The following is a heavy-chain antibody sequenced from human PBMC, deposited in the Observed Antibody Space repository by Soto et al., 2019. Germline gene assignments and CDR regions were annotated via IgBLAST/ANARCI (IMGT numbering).Heavy chain of an antibody. J-gene: IGHJ4*02. CDR1: GGSISSSSYY. V-gene: IGHV4-39*02. CDR2: IYYSENT. D-gene: IGHD2-15*01. CDR3: AREGGRYCTGGSCQVDY. Sequence: QLQLQESGPGLVKPSETLSLTCTVSGGSISSSSYYWGWIRQPPGKGLEWIGSIYYSENTYYTPSLKSRVTISVDTSKNQCSLKLSSVTAADTAVYYCAREGGRYCTGGSCQVDYWGQGTLVTVSS.